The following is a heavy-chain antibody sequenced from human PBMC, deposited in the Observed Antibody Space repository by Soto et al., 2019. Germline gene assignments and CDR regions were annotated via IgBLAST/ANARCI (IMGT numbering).Heavy chain of an antibody. V-gene: IGHV1-24*01. D-gene: IGHD1-26*01. Sequence: QVQLVQSGAEVKKPGASVKVSCKVSGYTLTELSMHWVRQAPGKGLEWMGGFDPEDGETSYAQKFQGRVTMTEDTSTDTAYMELSSLRSEDTAVYYCATRVAEVGATPLPFDYWGQGTLVTVSS. CDR1: GYTLTELS. J-gene: IGHJ4*02. CDR3: ATRVAEVGATPLPFDY. CDR2: FDPEDGET.